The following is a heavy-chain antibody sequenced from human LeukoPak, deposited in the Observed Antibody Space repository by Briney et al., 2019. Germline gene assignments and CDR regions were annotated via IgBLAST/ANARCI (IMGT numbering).Heavy chain of an antibody. CDR3: ARVSWIVGAIASYYMDV. V-gene: IGHV4-59*08. D-gene: IGHD1-26*01. CDR1: GGSISNYY. Sequence: SETLSLTCTVSGGSISNYYWSWIRQPPGKGLEWIAYIYYTGSTNYNPSLKSRVTISVDTSKNQFSLKLSSVTAADTAVYYCARVSWIVGAIASYYMDVWGKGTTVTVSS. CDR2: IYYTGST. J-gene: IGHJ6*03.